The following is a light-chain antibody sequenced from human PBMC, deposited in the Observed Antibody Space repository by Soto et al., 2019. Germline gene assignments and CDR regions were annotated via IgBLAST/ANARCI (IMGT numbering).Light chain of an antibody. CDR2: KVS. CDR3: MQGTHWPPYT. V-gene: IGKV2-30*01. Sequence: DVVMTQSPLSLPVTLGQPASISCRSSQSLVYSDGNTYLNWFQQRPGQSARRLIYKVSNRDSGVPVRFSGSGSGTDFTLKISRVEAEDVGIYYCMQGTHWPPYTFGQGTKLEIK. CDR1: QSLVYSDGNTY. J-gene: IGKJ2*01.